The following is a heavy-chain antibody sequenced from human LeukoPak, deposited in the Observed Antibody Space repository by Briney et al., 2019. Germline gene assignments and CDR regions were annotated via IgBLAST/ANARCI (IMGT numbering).Heavy chain of an antibody. V-gene: IGHV4-39*01. Sequence: PSQTLSLTCTVSTRSISNRSYYCGWIRQPPGKGLEGFGSIYYSGSTYYNRSLKSRVTISVDTSKNQFSLKLSSVTAADTAVYYCATYIMVRGVPGAFDIWGQGTMVTVSS. D-gene: IGHD3-10*01. CDR1: TRSISNRSYY. CDR2: IYYSGST. J-gene: IGHJ3*02. CDR3: ATYIMVRGVPGAFDI.